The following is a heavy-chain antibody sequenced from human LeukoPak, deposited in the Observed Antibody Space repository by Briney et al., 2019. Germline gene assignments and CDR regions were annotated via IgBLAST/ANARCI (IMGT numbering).Heavy chain of an antibody. D-gene: IGHD1-26*01. CDR1: GFTFSSYG. J-gene: IGHJ6*04. CDR2: ISYDGSNK. V-gene: IGHV3-30*18. CDR3: AKGILPYYYYGMDV. Sequence: GRSLRLSCAASGFTFSSYGMHWVRQAPGKGLEWVAVISYDGSNKYYADSVKGRFTISRDNSKNTLYLQMNSLRAADTAVYYCAKGILPYYYYGMDVWGKGTTVTVSS.